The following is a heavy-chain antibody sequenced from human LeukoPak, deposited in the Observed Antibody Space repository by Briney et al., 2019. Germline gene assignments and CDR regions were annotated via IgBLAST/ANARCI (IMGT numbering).Heavy chain of an antibody. CDR2: IRSKTYDGTT. V-gene: IGHV3-49*04. Sequence: PGGSLRLSCTAPGFTFGDYAMSWVRQAPGKGLEWVGFIRSKTYDGTTEYAASVKGRFTISRDDSKRIAYLRMNSLKTDDTAVYYCTRVWLQYFDYWGQGTLITVSS. D-gene: IGHD5-24*01. J-gene: IGHJ4*02. CDR3: TRVWLQYFDY. CDR1: GFTFGDYA.